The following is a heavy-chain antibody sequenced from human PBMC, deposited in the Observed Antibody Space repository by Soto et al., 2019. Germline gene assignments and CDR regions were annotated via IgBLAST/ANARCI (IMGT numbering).Heavy chain of an antibody. CDR2: INAGNGNT. V-gene: IGHV1-3*01. CDR1: GYIFTSYA. Sequence: ASVKVSCKASGYIFTSYAMHWVRQAPGQRLEWMGWINAGNGNTKYSQKFQGRVTITRDTSASTAYMELSSLRSEDTAVYYCARARCSSTSCYTTYYFDYWGQGTLVTVSS. CDR3: ARARCSSTSCYTTYYFDY. J-gene: IGHJ4*02. D-gene: IGHD2-2*02.